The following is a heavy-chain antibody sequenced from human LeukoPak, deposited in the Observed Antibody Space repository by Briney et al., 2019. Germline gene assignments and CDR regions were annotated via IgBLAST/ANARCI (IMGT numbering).Heavy chain of an antibody. CDR2: IYSGGST. Sequence: GGSLRLSCAASGFTVSSNYMRWVRQAPGKGLEWVSVIYSGGSTYYADSVKGRFTISRDNSKNTLYLQMNSLRAEDTAVYYCARESMTTVTTHAFDIWGQGTMVTVSS. CDR3: ARESMTTVTTHAFDI. D-gene: IGHD4-17*01. CDR1: GFTVSSNY. J-gene: IGHJ3*02. V-gene: IGHV3-53*01.